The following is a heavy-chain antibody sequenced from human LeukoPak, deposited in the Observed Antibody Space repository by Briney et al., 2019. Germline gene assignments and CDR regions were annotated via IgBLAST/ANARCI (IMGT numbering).Heavy chain of an antibody. CDR2: IYGGGST. V-gene: IGHV3-53*01. D-gene: IGHD2-2*01. Sequence: GGSLRLSCAASGFTVSSNYMSWVRQAPGKGLEWVSVIYGGGSTYYADSVKGRFTISRDNSKNTLYLQMNSLRAEDTAVYYCASDNCSSTSCAKYYYFYGMDVWGQGTTVTVSS. CDR3: ASDNCSSTSCAKYYYFYGMDV. J-gene: IGHJ6*02. CDR1: GFTVSSNY.